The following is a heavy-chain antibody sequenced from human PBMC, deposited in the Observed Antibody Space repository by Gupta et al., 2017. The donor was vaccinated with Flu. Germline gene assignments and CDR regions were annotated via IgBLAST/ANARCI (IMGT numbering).Heavy chain of an antibody. CDR2: LYSGDTT. CDR3: VRDNWNYEARFDI. CDR1: GFTVNTNY. Sequence: EVQLVETGGGLVQPGGSLRLSCAASGFTVNTNYMSWVRQAPGKGPEWVSILYSGDTTYYADSVKGRFTISRDNSKKTLYLQMNSLRAEDTAVYYCVRDNWNYEARFDIWGQGTLVTVSS. J-gene: IGHJ3*02. V-gene: IGHV3-53*02. D-gene: IGHD1-7*01.